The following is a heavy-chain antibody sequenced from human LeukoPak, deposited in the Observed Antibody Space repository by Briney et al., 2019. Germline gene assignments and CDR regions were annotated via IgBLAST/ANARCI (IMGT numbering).Heavy chain of an antibody. CDR3: ARRGYSSGWFGYYYYYMDV. V-gene: IGHV1-8*03. J-gene: IGHJ6*03. CDR1: GYTFTSYG. Sequence: ASVKVSCKASGYTFTSYGINWVRQATGQGLEWMGWMNPNSGNTGYAQKFQGRVTITRNTSISTAYMELSSLRSEETAVYYCARRGYSSGWFGYYYYYMDVWGKGTTVTVSS. D-gene: IGHD6-19*01. CDR2: MNPNSGNT.